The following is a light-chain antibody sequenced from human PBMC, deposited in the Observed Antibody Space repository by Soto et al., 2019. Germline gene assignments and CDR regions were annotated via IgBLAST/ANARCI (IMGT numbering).Light chain of an antibody. CDR1: SSDVGGYNY. CDR2: EVS. J-gene: IGLJ3*02. CDR3: SSYTTSSTHWV. Sequence: QSALTQPACVSGSPGQSITISCTGTSSDVGGYNYVSWYQQHPGKAPKLMIYEVSNRPSGFSNRFSGSKSGNTASLTISGLQAEDEADFYCSSYTTSSTHWVFGGGTKLTVL. V-gene: IGLV2-14*01.